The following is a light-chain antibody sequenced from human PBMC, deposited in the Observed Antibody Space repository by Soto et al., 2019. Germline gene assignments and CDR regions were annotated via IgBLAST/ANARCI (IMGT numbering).Light chain of an antibody. J-gene: IGKJ3*01. V-gene: IGKV3-20*01. CDR2: GAS. CDR3: QQYGSSLFT. Sequence: EIVLTQSPGTLSLSPGERATLSCRASQSVSSSYLAWYQQKPGQAPRLLIYGASSRATGIPDSFSGSGSWTDFIITISRLEHEDFAVYYCQQYGSSLFTFGPGTKVDIK. CDR1: QSVSSSY.